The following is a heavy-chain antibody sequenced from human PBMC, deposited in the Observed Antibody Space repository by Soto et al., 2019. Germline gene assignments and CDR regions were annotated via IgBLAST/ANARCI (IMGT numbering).Heavy chain of an antibody. Sequence: ASVKVSCKASGYTFTGYFMHWVRQAPGQGLEWMGWINPYSGGADYAQSFQGRVTMTRDTSISTVYMELSRLRFDDTAVYYCARVIRGAYYNSTLGTWGQGTVVTVYS. CDR3: ARVIRGAYYNSTLGT. J-gene: IGHJ5*02. V-gene: IGHV1-2*02. D-gene: IGHD3-10*01. CDR2: INPYSGGA. CDR1: GYTFTGYF.